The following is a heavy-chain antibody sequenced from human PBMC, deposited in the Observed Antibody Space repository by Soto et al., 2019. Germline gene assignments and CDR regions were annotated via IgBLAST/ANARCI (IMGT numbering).Heavy chain of an antibody. D-gene: IGHD6-13*01. J-gene: IGHJ5*02. Sequence: QVQLVQSGAEVKKPGSSVKVSCKASGGTFSSYTISWVRQAPGQGLEWMGRIIPILGIANYAQKFQGRVTSTADKSTSTAYMELSSLRSADTAVYYCARSLIAAAGTGWFDPWGQGTLVTVSS. CDR1: GGTFSSYT. CDR3: ARSLIAAAGTGWFDP. V-gene: IGHV1-69*02. CDR2: IIPILGIA.